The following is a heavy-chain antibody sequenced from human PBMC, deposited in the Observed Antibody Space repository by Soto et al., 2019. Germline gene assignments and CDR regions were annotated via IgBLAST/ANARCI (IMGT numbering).Heavy chain of an antibody. Sequence: QVQLVQSGAEVKKPGASVKVSCKASGYTFTSYDINWVRQATGQGLEWMGWMNPNSGNTGYAQKLQGIVTMPRNTSNSTGYMELSRLRSEDTAVYYCARDRTTVSMDVWGQGTTVTVSS. CDR1: GYTFTSYD. V-gene: IGHV1-8*01. CDR3: ARDRTTVSMDV. CDR2: MNPNSGNT. J-gene: IGHJ6*02. D-gene: IGHD4-17*01.